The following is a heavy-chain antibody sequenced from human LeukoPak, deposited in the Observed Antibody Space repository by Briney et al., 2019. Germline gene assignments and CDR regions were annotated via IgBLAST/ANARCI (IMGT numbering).Heavy chain of an antibody. V-gene: IGHV3-48*02. J-gene: IGHJ4*02. D-gene: IGHD1-14*01. CDR2: ISSSSSTI. CDR3: ARDQHRDAFDY. CDR1: GFTFSSYS. Sequence: PGGSLRLSCAASGFTFSSYSMNWVRQAPGKGLEWVSYISSSSSTIYYADSVKGRFTISRDNAKNSLYLQMNSPRDEDTAVYYCARDQHRDAFDYWGQGTLVTVSS.